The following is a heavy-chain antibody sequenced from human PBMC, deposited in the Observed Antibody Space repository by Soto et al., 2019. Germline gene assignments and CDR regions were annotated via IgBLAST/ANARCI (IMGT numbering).Heavy chain of an antibody. Sequence: GASVKVSCKVSGYTLTELSMHWVRQAPGKGLEWMGGFDPEDGETIYAQKFQGRVTMTEDTSTDTAYMELSSLRSEDTAVYYCATPYCSGGSCYSWYFDYWGQGILVTVSS. CDR2: FDPEDGET. V-gene: IGHV1-24*01. D-gene: IGHD2-15*01. CDR3: ATPYCSGGSCYSWYFDY. J-gene: IGHJ4*02. CDR1: GYTLTELS.